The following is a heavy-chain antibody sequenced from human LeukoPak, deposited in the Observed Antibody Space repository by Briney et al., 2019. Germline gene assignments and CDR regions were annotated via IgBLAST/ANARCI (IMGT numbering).Heavy chain of an antibody. V-gene: IGHV3-23*01. CDR2: ISGSGTRS. CDR1: GFTFRHYA. Sequence: QSGGSLRLSCVLSGFTFRHYAMSWDRQAPGKGLVWVSAISGSGTRSYYSDSAKGRFTISRDNSKNALYLQINSLRAEDAAIYYCVRDKYGDQNIYSYYYMDVWGNGTTVTVSS. J-gene: IGHJ6*03. D-gene: IGHD2/OR15-2a*01. CDR3: VRDKYGDQNIYSYYYMDV.